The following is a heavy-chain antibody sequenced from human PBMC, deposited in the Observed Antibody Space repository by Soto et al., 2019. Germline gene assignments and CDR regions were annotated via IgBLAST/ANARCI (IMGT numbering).Heavy chain of an antibody. Sequence: SGPTLVNPTQTLTLTCTFSGFSFTTAGVAVGWIRQTPGGALEWLTLIYYIDDRRFSPSLKTRLTTTGDTSKNQVVLSLTNVDPGDTATYFCAHSDGGYEIIYFDFWGQGIPVTVSS. D-gene: IGHD5-12*01. V-gene: IGHV2-5*01. J-gene: IGHJ4*02. CDR1: GFSFTTAGVA. CDR3: AHSDGGYEIIYFDF. CDR2: IYYIDDR.